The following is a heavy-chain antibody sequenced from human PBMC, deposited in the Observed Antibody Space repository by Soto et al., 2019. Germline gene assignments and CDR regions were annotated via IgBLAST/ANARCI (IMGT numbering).Heavy chain of an antibody. Sequence: QVQLVESGGGVVQRGRSLRLSCAASGFTFSSYAMHWVRQAPGKGLEWVAVRSYDGSYKYYAHSVKGRFTISRDNSTNTLYLQMNSLRAEDTAVYYCARARCGDYTCNWFEPLGQGTLVTVSS. D-gene: IGHD4-17*01. V-gene: IGHV3-30-3*01. CDR1: GFTFSSYA. CDR2: RSYDGSYK. J-gene: IGHJ5*02. CDR3: ARARCGDYTCNWFEP.